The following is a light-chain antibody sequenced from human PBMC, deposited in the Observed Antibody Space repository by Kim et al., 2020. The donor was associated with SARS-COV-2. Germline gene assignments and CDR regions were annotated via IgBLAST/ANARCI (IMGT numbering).Light chain of an antibody. CDR3: ASHGGYDYV. V-gene: IGLV2-8*01. CDR1: RGDFRSYND. CDR2: EVT. J-gene: IGLJ1*01. Sequence: PAESVASACSGTRGDFRSYNDVSWYQQHPGKSPKLIIYEVTKRPSGVPDRFSGSMSGNTASLTVSGLQAEDEADYYCASHGGYDYVFGTGTKVTVL.